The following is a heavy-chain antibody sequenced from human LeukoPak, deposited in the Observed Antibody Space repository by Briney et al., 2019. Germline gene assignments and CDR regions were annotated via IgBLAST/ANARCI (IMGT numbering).Heavy chain of an antibody. CDR2: IYTTGKT. D-gene: IGHD2-21*02. CDR3: AKEPRHCGGDCFSLLDD. CDR1: GFTVSINY. V-gene: IGHV3-53*01. J-gene: IGHJ4*02. Sequence: GGSLRLSCAASGFTVSINYMSWVRQAPGEGLEWVSVIYTTGKTYYADSVKGRFSISRDNSKNTVYLQMNSLRAEDTAVYYCAKEPRHCGGDCFSLLDDWGQGTLVTVSS.